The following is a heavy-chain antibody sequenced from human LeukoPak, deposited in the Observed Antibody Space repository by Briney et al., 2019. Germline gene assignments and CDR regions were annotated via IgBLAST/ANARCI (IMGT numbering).Heavy chain of an antibody. D-gene: IGHD2-2*01. CDR1: GYTFTGHY. Sequence: ASVKVSCKASGYTFTGHYMHWVRQAPGQGLEWMGWINPKSGGTTYEQKFQGRVTMTRDTSTSTAYMEPSRLRSDDTAVYYCARGGEVCSSSSCYRGHDYWGQGTLVTVSS. V-gene: IGHV1-2*02. CDR3: ARGGEVCSSSSCYRGHDY. J-gene: IGHJ4*02. CDR2: INPKSGGT.